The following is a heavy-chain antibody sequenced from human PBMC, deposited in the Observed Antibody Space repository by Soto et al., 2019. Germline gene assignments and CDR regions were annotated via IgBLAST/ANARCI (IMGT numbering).Heavy chain of an antibody. Sequence: PGGSLRLSCAASGFTFSSYDMHWVRQATGKGLEWVSAIGTAGDTYYPGSVKGRFTISRENAKNSLYLQMNSLRAGDTAVYYCPREAAAGDGYYFDYWGQGTLVTVSS. D-gene: IGHD6-13*01. CDR3: PREAAAGDGYYFDY. CDR1: GFTFSSYD. CDR2: IGTAGDT. J-gene: IGHJ4*02. V-gene: IGHV3-13*04.